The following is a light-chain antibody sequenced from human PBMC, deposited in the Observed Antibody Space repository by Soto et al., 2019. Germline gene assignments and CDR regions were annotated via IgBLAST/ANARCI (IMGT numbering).Light chain of an antibody. CDR2: GAS. J-gene: IGKJ2*01. V-gene: IGKV3-20*01. Sequence: EIVLTQSPGTLSLSPGERATLSCRASESGSSSYLAWYKQKPGQAPRLLIYGASSRATGIPDRFSGSGSGTDFTLTISRLEPEDFAVYYCQQYGSSPPYTFGQGTKLEIK. CDR1: ESGSSSY. CDR3: QQYGSSPPYT.